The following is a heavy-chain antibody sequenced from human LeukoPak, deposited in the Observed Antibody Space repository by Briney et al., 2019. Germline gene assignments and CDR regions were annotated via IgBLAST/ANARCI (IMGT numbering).Heavy chain of an antibody. CDR2: IYPGDSDT. CDR1: GYSFTSYW. D-gene: IGHD3-3*01. Sequence: GESLKISCKGSGYSFTSYWIGWVRQVPGKGLEWMGIIYPGDSDTRYSPSFQGQVTISADKSISTAYLQWSSLKASDTAMYYCARHEGITIFGVPRGNYYYYMDVWGKGTTVTVSS. CDR3: ARHEGITIFGVPRGNYYYYMDV. V-gene: IGHV5-51*01. J-gene: IGHJ6*03.